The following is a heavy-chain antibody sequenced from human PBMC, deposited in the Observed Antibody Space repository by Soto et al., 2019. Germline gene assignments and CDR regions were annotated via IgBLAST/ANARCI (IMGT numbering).Heavy chain of an antibody. CDR3: ARVGPSSWSTDPRWFDP. V-gene: IGHV4-31*03. D-gene: IGHD2-8*01. J-gene: IGHJ5*02. CDR2: IYYSGST. Sequence: QVQLQESGPGLVKPSQTLSLTCTVSGGSISSGGYYWSWIRQHPGKGLEWIGYIYYSGSTYYNPSLKSRVTISVDASKNQFSLKLSSVTAADTAVYYCARVGPSSWSTDPRWFDPWGQGTLVTVSS. CDR1: GGSISSGGYY.